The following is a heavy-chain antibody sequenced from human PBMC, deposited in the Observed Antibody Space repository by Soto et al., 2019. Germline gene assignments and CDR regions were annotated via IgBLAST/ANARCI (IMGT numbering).Heavy chain of an antibody. CDR3: VRDAYNRDAFDI. CDR1: GFNFITFS. J-gene: IGHJ3*02. Sequence: DVQLVESGGGLVKPGGSLRLSCAAYGFNFITFSMNWVRQAPGKGLEWVSSISASSSSIYYAESVKGRFTVSRDNAKNSLYLQMNSLTAEDTALYYCVRDAYNRDAFDIWGQGTTVTVSS. V-gene: IGHV3-21*01. CDR2: ISASSSSI. D-gene: IGHD1-20*01.